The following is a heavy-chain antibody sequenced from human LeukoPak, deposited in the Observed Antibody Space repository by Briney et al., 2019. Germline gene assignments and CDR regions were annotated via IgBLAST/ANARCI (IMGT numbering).Heavy chain of an antibody. V-gene: IGHV4-39*01. Sequence: PSETLSLTCIVSGGSISSYYWGWIRQPPGKGLEWIGSIYYSGSTYYNPSLKSRVTISVDTSKNQFSLKLSSVTAADTAVYYCARQSGFYSNSSYYYYGMDVWGQGTTVTVSS. CDR3: ARQSGFYSNSSYYYYGMDV. CDR2: IYYSGST. D-gene: IGHD4-11*01. J-gene: IGHJ6*02. CDR1: GGSISSYY.